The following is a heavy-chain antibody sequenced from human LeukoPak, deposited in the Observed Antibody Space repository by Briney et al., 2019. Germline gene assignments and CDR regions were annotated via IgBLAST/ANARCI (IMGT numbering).Heavy chain of an antibody. CDR2: INPNSGGT. CDR3: ARSRGLVYYGSGNYSDSYYYYMDV. V-gene: IGHV1-2*02. Sequence: ASVKVSCKASGYTFTGYYMHWVRQAPGQGLGWMGWINPNSGGTNYAQKFQGRVTMTRDTSISTAYMELSRLRSDDTAVYYCARSRGLVYYGSGNYSDSYYYYMDVWGKGTTVTISS. CDR1: GYTFTGYY. D-gene: IGHD3-10*01. J-gene: IGHJ6*03.